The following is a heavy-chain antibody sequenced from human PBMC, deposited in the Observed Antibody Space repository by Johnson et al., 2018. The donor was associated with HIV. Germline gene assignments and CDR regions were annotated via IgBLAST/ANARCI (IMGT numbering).Heavy chain of an antibody. D-gene: IGHD3-10*01. CDR3: ARGGFGEWAAFDI. V-gene: IGHV3-74*02. CDR1: GFTFRSYW. CDR2: ISSDGLRT. Sequence: VHLVESGGGVVQPGRSLRLSCAASGFTFRSYWMHWVRQPGKGLVWVSRISSDGLRTTYADSVKGRFTISRDNAKNSLFLQMNSLRAEDTAVYYCARGGFGEWAAFDIWGQGTMVTVSS. J-gene: IGHJ3*02.